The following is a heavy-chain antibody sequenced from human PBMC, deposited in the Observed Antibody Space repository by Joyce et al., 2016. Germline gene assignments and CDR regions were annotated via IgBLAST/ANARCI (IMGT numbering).Heavy chain of an antibody. CDR2: ISYDGIYK. D-gene: IGHD6-25*01. Sequence: QVQLVESGGGVVQPGRSLRLSCAASGLTLSNYGVHWVRQAPGKGLEWVAIISYDGIYKYNAESVKGRFTISRDNSKNTVFLEMNSLRAEDTAVYYCAKILTATYSSGWFLDYWGQGTLVTVSS. J-gene: IGHJ4*02. CDR3: AKILTATYSSGWFLDY. CDR1: GLTLSNYG. V-gene: IGHV3-30*18.